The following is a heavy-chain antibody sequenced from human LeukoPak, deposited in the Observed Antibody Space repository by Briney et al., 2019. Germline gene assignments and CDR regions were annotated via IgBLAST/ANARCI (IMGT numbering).Heavy chain of an antibody. CDR2: IYTSGST. D-gene: IGHD5-12*01. J-gene: IGHJ5*02. CDR3: ARHLVATIDNWFDP. Sequence: SETLSLTCTVSGGSISGYYWSWIRQPPGKGLEWIGYIYTSGSTNYNPSLKSRVTISVDTSKNQFSLKLSSVTAADTAVYYCARHLVATIDNWFDPWGQGTLVTVSS. V-gene: IGHV4-4*09. CDR1: GGSISGYY.